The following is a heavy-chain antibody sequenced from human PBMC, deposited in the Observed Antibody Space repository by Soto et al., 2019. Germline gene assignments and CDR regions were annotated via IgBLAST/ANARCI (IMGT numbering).Heavy chain of an antibody. J-gene: IGHJ4*02. D-gene: IGHD6-13*01. Sequence: EVQLVESGGGLVQPGGSLRLSCAASAFTFSSYSMNWVRQTPGKGLEWVSYISSSSNTIYYADSVKGRFTISRDNAKNSLYLQINSLRAEDTAVYYCARRISSNWYWDYWGQGTLVTVSS. CDR2: ISSSSNTI. CDR3: ARRISSNWYWDY. V-gene: IGHV3-48*01. CDR1: AFTFSSYS.